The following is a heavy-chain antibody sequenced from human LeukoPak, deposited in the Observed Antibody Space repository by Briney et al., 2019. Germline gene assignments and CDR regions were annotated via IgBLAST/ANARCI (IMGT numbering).Heavy chain of an antibody. V-gene: IGHV4-34*01. CDR1: GGSFSGYY. CDR3: ARGLRGGGILDY. D-gene: IGHD3-16*01. CDR2: INHMGNT. Sequence: SETLSLTCAVYGGSFSGYYWNWIRHPPQEGLEWIGEINHMGNTNYNPSLESRVIISVDTSKNKISLKMSSVTAADTAVFFCARGLRGGGILDYWGQGSLVTVSS. J-gene: IGHJ4*02.